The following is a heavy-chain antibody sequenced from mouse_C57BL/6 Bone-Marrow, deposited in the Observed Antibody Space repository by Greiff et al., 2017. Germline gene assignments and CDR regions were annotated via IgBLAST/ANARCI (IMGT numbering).Heavy chain of an antibody. CDR2: ISSGGSTI. CDR1: GFTFSDYG. V-gene: IGHV5-17*01. CDR3: ARDYGSSFYWYFDV. Sequence: EVKLVESGGGLVKPGGSLKLSCAASGFTFSDYGMHWVRQAPEKGLEWVAYISSGGSTIYYADTVKGRFTISRDNAKNTLFLQMTSLRSEDTAMYYCARDYGSSFYWYFDVWGTGTTVTVSS. D-gene: IGHD1-1*01. J-gene: IGHJ1*03.